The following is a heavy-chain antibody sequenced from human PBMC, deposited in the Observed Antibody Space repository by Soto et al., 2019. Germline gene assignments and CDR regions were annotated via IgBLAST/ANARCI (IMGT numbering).Heavy chain of an antibody. CDR2: IYYSGST. CDR1: GGSISSSSYY. D-gene: IGHD2-8*01. CDR3: AKLGYCTNGVCPPGDMDV. V-gene: IGHV4-39*01. J-gene: IGHJ6*03. Sequence: SETLSLTCTVSGGSISSSSYYWGWIRQPPGKGLEWIGSIYYSGSTYYNPSLKSRVTISVDTSKNHFSLKLSSVTAADTAVYYCAKLGYCTNGVCPPGDMDVWGKGTTVTVSS.